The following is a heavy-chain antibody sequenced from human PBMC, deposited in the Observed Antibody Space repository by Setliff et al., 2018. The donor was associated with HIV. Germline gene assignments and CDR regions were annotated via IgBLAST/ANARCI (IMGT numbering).Heavy chain of an antibody. Sequence: PSDTFSLTCTVSGGSISNYYWSWIRQPAGKGLEWIGRLQTSGRTNNNPSLKSRVTMSVDTSKNQFSLILTSVTAADTAVYYCARSSRVNCGGDCYLFDYWGQGTQVTVS. CDR1: GGSISNYY. CDR3: ARSSRVNCGGDCYLFDY. V-gene: IGHV4-4*07. CDR2: LQTSGRT. D-gene: IGHD2-21*02. J-gene: IGHJ4*02.